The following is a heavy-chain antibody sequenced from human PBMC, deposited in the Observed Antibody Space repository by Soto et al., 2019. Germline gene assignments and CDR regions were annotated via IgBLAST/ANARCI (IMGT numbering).Heavy chain of an antibody. CDR2: IYPGDSDT. CDR1: GCSFNSSR. CDR3: ARLMGQQLVLGVCYGMDV. Sequence: CMNTSWKSCGCSFNSSRIGWVQPMGGKGLEWMGVIYPGDSDTRYSPSFQGQVTISADKSISTAYLQWSSLKASDTAMYYGARLMGQQLVLGVCYGMDVWGQGTTVTVSS. V-gene: IGHV5-51*07. D-gene: IGHD6-13*01. J-gene: IGHJ6*02.